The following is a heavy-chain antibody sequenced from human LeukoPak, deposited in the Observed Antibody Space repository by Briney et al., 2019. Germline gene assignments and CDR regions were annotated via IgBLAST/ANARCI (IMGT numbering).Heavy chain of an antibody. J-gene: IGHJ6*02. CDR3: AKLNDNYYYYGMDV. Sequence: GGSLRLSCAASGFIFSTYWMSWVRQAPGKGLEWVANIKQDGSEKHYVDSVKGRFTISRDNSKNTLYLQMNSLRAEDTAVYYCAKLNDNYYYYGMDVWAKGPRSPSP. CDR1: GFIFSTYW. D-gene: IGHD1-1*01. CDR2: IKQDGSEK. V-gene: IGHV3-7*03.